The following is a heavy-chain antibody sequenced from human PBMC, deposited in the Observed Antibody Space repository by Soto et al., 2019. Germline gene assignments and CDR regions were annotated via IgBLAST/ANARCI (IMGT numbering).Heavy chain of an antibody. Sequence: SETLSLTCTVSGGSISGHYWSWIRQPPGKGLEWIGYISYSGSTNYNPSLKSRVIISVDTSKNQFSLKLSSVTAADTAVYYCARVPSPWGQGTLVTVSS. CDR3: ARVPSP. CDR2: ISYSGST. V-gene: IGHV4-59*11. J-gene: IGHJ5*02. CDR1: GGSISGHY.